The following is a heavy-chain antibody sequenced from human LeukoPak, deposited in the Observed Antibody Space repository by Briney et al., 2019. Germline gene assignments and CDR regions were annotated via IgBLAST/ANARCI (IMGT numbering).Heavy chain of an antibody. D-gene: IGHD3-16*01. CDR3: ARGGSAWSDFDY. J-gene: IGHJ4*02. V-gene: IGHV3-7*01. CDR1: GFTFSSYW. CDR2: IKQDGSEK. Sequence: PGGSLRLSCAASGFTFSSYWMSWVGQAPGKGLEWVANIKQDGSEKYNVDSVKGRFTISRDNAKNSLYLQMNSLRAEDTAVYYCARGGSAWSDFDYWGQGTLVTVSS.